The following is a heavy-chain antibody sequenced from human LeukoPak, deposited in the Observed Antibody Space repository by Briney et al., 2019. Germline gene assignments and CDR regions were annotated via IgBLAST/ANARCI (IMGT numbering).Heavy chain of an antibody. CDR1: GFTFSTYW. D-gene: IGHD6-13*01. V-gene: IGHV3-7*01. CDR3: ARDSAGNDY. J-gene: IGHJ4*02. CDR2: VKQDGSEK. Sequence: GGSLRLSCAASGFTFSTYWMSWVRQAPGKGLEWVANVKQDGSEKYYVDSVKGRFTISRDNAKNSLYLQMSSLRAEDTAMYYCARDSAGNDYWGQGTLVTVSS.